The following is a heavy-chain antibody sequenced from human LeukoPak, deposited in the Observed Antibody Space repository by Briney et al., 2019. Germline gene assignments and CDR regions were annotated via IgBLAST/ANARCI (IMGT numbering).Heavy chain of an antibody. CDR3: AREELPLGYYYYMDV. Sequence: GASVKVSCKASGYTFTGYYMHWVRQAPGQGLEWMGWINPNSGGTNYAQKFQGRVTMTRDTSISTAYMELSRLRSDDTAVYYCAREELPLGYYYYMDVWGKGTTVTVSS. J-gene: IGHJ6*03. CDR2: INPNSGGT. CDR1: GYTFTGYY. D-gene: IGHD1-7*01. V-gene: IGHV1-2*02.